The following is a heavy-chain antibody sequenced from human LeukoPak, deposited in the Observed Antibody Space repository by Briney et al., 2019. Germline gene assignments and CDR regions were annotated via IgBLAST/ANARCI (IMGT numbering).Heavy chain of an antibody. V-gene: IGHV3-7*01. CDR3: AKDSDRILAAASWIDP. CDR2: IRQDGSVQ. J-gene: IGHJ5*02. Sequence: PGGSLRLSCAASGFTFSSYWMSWVRQAPGKGLEWVANIRQDGSVQNYVDSVKGRFTISRDNPKNSVYLQMSSLRAEDTAVYYCAKDSDRILAAASWIDPWGQGTLVTVSS. CDR1: GFTFSSYW. D-gene: IGHD6-13*01.